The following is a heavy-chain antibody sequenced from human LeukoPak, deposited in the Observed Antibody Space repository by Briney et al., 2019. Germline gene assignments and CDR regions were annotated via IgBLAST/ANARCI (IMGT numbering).Heavy chain of an antibody. Sequence: GGSLRLSCAASGSTFSSYGMHWVRQAPGKGLEWVAVIWYDGSNKYYADSVKGRFTISRDNSKNTLYLQMNSLRAEDTAVYCCARDREDGYNYSFDYWGQGTLVTVSS. J-gene: IGHJ4*02. CDR2: IWYDGSNK. CDR1: GSTFSSYG. V-gene: IGHV3-33*01. D-gene: IGHD5-12*01. CDR3: ARDREDGYNYSFDY.